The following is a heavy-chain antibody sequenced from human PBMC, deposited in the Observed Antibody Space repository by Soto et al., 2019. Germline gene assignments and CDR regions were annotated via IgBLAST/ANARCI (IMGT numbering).Heavy chain of an antibody. CDR1: GFTFSSYA. J-gene: IGHJ4*02. CDR3: AKAPSYYYDSSGYFSFGY. D-gene: IGHD3-22*01. CDR2: ISGSGGST. V-gene: IGHV3-23*01. Sequence: SGGSLRLSCAASGFTFSSYAMSWVRQAPGKGLEWVSAISGSGGSTYYADSVKGRFTISRDNSKNTLYLQMNSLRAEDTAVYYCAKAPSYYYDSSGYFSFGYWGQGTLVTVSS.